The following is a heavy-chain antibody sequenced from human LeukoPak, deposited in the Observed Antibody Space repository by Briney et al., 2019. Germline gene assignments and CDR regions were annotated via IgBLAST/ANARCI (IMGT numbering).Heavy chain of an antibody. D-gene: IGHD5-18*01. CDR3: AKDIRRYSYAADY. Sequence: GGSLRLSCAASGFTFDYYAMHWVRKGREKGLEWVSLISGDGGSTYYADSVQDRFTISRDNSKKSLYLQMNSLRTEDTAFYYCAKDIRRYSYAADYWGQGTLVTVSS. CDR1: GFTFDYYA. CDR2: ISGDGGST. J-gene: IGHJ4*02. V-gene: IGHV3-43*02.